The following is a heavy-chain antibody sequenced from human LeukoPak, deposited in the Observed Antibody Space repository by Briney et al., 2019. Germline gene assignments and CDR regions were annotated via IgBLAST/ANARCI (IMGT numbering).Heavy chain of an antibody. V-gene: IGHV1-2*02. CDR2: INPRSGGT. D-gene: IGHD5/OR15-5a*01. CDR1: GYTFTDYY. Sequence: ASVKVSCKASGYTFTDYYMHWVRQAPGQGLEWMGWINPRSGGTNYAQKFQGRVTMTRDTSISAAYMDLSRLISDDTAVYHCARFDQVSETAGGYWGQGTLVTVSS. J-gene: IGHJ4*02. CDR3: ARFDQVSETAGGY.